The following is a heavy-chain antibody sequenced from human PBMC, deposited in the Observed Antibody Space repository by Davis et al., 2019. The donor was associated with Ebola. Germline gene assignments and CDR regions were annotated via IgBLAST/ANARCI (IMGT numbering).Heavy chain of an antibody. J-gene: IGHJ4*02. D-gene: IGHD6-6*01. CDR2: IYSGGTT. V-gene: IGHV3-53*01. CDR3: AREDRGSSFGY. CDR1: GISVTKTY. Sequence: GESLKISCVASGISVTKTYMTWVRQAPGKGLEWVSVIYSGGTTYYGDSVRGRFIISRDDAKNTVNLQMNALRADDTAVYYCAREDRGSSFGYWGQGTLVTVSS.